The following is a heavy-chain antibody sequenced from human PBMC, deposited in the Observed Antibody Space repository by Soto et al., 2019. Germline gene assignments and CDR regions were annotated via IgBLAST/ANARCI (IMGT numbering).Heavy chain of an antibody. CDR2: IIPMIGAT. Sequence: QEQLVHSGSEVKKPGSSVKVSCKASGGTFSDYTMSWLRQAPGRGLEWMGGIIPMIGATNNAQKLKGRLTITADKSTGTVYMELNRLRSDDTAVYYCARYWSAGTLYGAFDIWGQGTEVIVSP. CDR3: ARYWSAGTLYGAFDI. J-gene: IGHJ3*02. CDR1: GGTFSDYT. D-gene: IGHD2-15*01. V-gene: IGHV1-69*06.